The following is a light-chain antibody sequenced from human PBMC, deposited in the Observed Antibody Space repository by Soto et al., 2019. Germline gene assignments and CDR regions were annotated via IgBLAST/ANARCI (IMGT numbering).Light chain of an antibody. J-gene: IGKJ1*01. Sequence: DIQMTQSPFSLSASVGDRVTITYRASQSISRDLNWYQQKPGKAPNLLIYAASTLQSGVPSRFSGSGSGTEFTLTITSLQPEDFATYCCQQFHSYPRTFGQGTKVDIK. CDR2: AAS. V-gene: IGKV1-9*01. CDR1: QSISRD. CDR3: QQFHSYPRT.